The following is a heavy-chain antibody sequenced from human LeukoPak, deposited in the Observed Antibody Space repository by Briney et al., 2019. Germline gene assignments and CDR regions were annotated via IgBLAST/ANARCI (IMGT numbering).Heavy chain of an antibody. J-gene: IGHJ4*02. CDR1: GFTFSSHA. Sequence: GGSLRLSCAASGFTFSSHAMHWVRQAPGKGLEWVATISYDRSNKYYADSVKGRFTISRDNSKNTLYLQMNSLRAEDTAVYYCAKDRHSGSYYGYFDYWGQGTLVTVSS. CDR3: AKDRHSGSYYGYFDY. V-gene: IGHV3-30-3*01. D-gene: IGHD1-26*01. CDR2: ISYDRSNK.